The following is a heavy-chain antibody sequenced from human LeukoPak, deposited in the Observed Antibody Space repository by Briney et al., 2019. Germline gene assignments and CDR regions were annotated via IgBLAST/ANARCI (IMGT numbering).Heavy chain of an antibody. CDR1: GGSISSSSYY. J-gene: IGHJ4*02. CDR2: IYYSGST. CDR3: ARNPARYSSSWRYYFDY. V-gene: IGHV4-61*01. Sequence: SETLSLTCTVSGGSISSSSYYWSWIRQPPGKGLEWIGYIYYSGSTNYNPSLKSRVTISVDTSKNQFSLKLSSVTAADTAVYYCARNPARYSSSWRYYFDYWGQGTLVTVSS. D-gene: IGHD6-13*01.